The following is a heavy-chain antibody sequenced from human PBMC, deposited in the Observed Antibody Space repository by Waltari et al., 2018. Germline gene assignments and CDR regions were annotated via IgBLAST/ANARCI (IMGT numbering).Heavy chain of an antibody. V-gene: IGHV4-4*02. J-gene: IGHJ3*01. D-gene: IGHD3-10*01. CDR2: VDHSGNT. Sequence: QVQLQESGPGLVKPSGTLSLICSVSGGSVNSREWWTWVRQPPGKGLEGIGEVDHSGNTKYNPSLKRRVTISVDKTKNQFSVKLTSVTAADTAVYYCVRRGEGTMVYNDAFDFWGLGTKVTVSS. CDR3: VRRGEGTMVYNDAFDF. CDR1: GGSVNSREW.